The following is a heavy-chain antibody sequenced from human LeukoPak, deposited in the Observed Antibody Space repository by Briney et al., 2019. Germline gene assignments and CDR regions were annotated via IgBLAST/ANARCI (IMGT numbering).Heavy chain of an antibody. Sequence: QPGGSLRLSCAASGFTFSSYAMSWVRQAPGKGLEWVSAISGSGGSTYYADSVKGRFIISRDNSKNTLYLQMNSLRAEDTAVYYCAKAGSGYSYGTNDYWGQGTLVTVSS. CDR3: AKAGSGYSYGTNDY. CDR2: ISGSGGST. D-gene: IGHD5-18*01. J-gene: IGHJ4*02. V-gene: IGHV3-23*01. CDR1: GFTFSSYA.